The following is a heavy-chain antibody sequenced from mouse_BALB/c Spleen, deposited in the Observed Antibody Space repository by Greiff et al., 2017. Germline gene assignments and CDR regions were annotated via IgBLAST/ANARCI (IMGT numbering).Heavy chain of an antibody. D-gene: IGHD2-4*01. Sequence: EVKLMESGGGLVQPGGSLKLSCAASGFTFSSYTMSWVRQTPEKRLEWVAYISNGGGSTYYPDTVKGRFTISRDNAKNTLYLQMSSLKSEDTAMYYCARQSIYYDYDGFAYWGQGTLVTVSA. V-gene: IGHV5-12-2*01. J-gene: IGHJ3*01. CDR3: ARQSIYYDYDGFAY. CDR2: ISNGGGST. CDR1: GFTFSSYT.